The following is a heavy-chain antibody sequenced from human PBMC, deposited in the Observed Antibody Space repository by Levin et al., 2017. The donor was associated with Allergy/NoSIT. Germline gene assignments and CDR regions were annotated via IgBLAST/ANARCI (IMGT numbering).Heavy chain of an antibody. J-gene: IGHJ5*02. CDR3: AGHRNQLPRRINWFDP. V-gene: IGHV3-23*01. Sequence: HPGGSLRLSCAASGFTSSNYAMSWVRQAPGKGLEWVSGISGSGSSTYYADSVKGRFTISRDTSKNTLYLQMNSLRAEDTAVYYCAGHRNQLPRRINWFDPWGQGTLVTVSS. CDR2: ISGSGSST. CDR1: GFTSSNYA. D-gene: IGHD2-2*01.